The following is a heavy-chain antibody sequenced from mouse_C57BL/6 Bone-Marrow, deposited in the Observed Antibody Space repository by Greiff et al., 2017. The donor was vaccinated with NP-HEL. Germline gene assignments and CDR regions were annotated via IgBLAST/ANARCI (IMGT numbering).Heavy chain of an antibody. V-gene: IGHV1-15*01. CDR1: CYTFTDYE. D-gene: IGHD1-1*02. Sequence: VQLQQSGAELVRPGASVTLSCKASCYTFTDYEMHWVKQTPVHGLEWIGAIDPETGGTAYNQKFKGKAILTADKSSSTAYMELRSLTSEDSAVYYCTSMGFYWGQGTLVTVSA. J-gene: IGHJ3*01. CDR2: IDPETGGT. CDR3: TSMGFY.